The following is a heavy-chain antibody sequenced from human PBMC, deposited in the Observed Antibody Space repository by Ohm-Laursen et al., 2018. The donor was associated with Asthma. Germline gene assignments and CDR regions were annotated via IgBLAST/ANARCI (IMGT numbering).Heavy chain of an antibody. V-gene: IGHV3-30*03. CDR2: ISYDGSNK. CDR1: GFTFSSYG. CDR3: ARDLWFRELLYLDY. J-gene: IGHJ4*02. Sequence: SLRLSCAASGFTFSSYGMHWVRQAPGKGLEWVAVISYDGSNKYYADSVKGRFTISRDNSKNTLYLQMNSLRAEDTAVYYCARDLWFRELLYLDYWGQGTLVTVSS. D-gene: IGHD3-10*01.